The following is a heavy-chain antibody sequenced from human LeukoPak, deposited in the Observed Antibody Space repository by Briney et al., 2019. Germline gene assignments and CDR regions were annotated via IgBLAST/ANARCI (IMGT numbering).Heavy chain of an antibody. V-gene: IGHV1-2*06. Sequence: ASVKVSCKTSGFAFTGYYIHWVRQAPGQGLEWMGRINPNIGDTSHAQQFQGRVTMTRDTSISTAYMELSSLRSDDTAVYYCARDQDYSNNIGSWGQGTLVTVSS. CDR3: ARDQDYSNNIGS. CDR2: INPNIGDT. D-gene: IGHD4-11*01. CDR1: GFAFTGYY. J-gene: IGHJ4*02.